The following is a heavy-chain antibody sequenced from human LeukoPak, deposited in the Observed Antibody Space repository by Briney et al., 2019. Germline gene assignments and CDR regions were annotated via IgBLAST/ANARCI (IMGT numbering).Heavy chain of an antibody. Sequence: PSETLSLTCTVSGGSISSSSYYWGWIRQPPGKGLEWIGSLDYSGTTYYNPSLQSRVTISVETTKSQFSLKLSSVTAADTAVYYCARHAGGYDRELDYWGQGTLVTVSS. V-gene: IGHV4-39*01. CDR3: ARHAGGYDRELDY. D-gene: IGHD5-12*01. J-gene: IGHJ4*02. CDR2: LDYSGTT. CDR1: GGSISSSSYY.